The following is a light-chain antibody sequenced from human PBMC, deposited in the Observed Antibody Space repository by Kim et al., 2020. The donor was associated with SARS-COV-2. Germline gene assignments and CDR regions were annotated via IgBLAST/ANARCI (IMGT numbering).Light chain of an antibody. J-gene: IGKJ1*01. V-gene: IGKV1-17*01. CDR2: AAS. CDR1: QGVRDD. Sequence: ASFGERVTIPCRASQGVRDDLAWFQQKPGKAPERLIYAASTLQSGVPSRFSGSGSGKEFTLTMSSLQPEDFATYYCLQYTGYPRTFGQGTKVEIK. CDR3: LQYTGYPRT.